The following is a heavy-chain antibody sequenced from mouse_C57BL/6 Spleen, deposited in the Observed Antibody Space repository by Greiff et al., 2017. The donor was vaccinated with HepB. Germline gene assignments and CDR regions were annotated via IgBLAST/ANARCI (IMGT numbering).Heavy chain of an antibody. CDR3: ARFDYDWFAY. CDR1: GFTFSSYA. V-gene: IGHV5-4*03. D-gene: IGHD2-4*01. J-gene: IGHJ3*01. CDR2: ISDGGSYT. Sequence: EVKLVEPGGGLVKPGGSLTLSCAASGFTFSSYAMSWVRQTPEKRLEWVATISDGGSYTYYPDNVQGRFTISRDNAKNNLYLQMSHLKSEDTAMYYCARFDYDWFAYWGKGTLVTVAA.